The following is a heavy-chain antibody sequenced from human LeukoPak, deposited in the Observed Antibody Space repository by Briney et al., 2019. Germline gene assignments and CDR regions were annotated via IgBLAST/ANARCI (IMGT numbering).Heavy chain of an antibody. Sequence: PGGSLRLSCAASGFTVSSNYMSWVRQAPGKGLEWVSVIYSGGSTYYADSVKGRFTISRDNSKNTLYLQMNSLRAEDTAVYYCARSGIRPYFDYWGQGTLVTVSS. D-gene: IGHD1-26*01. CDR2: IYSGGST. CDR1: GFTVSSNY. CDR3: ARSGIRPYFDY. J-gene: IGHJ4*02. V-gene: IGHV3-53*05.